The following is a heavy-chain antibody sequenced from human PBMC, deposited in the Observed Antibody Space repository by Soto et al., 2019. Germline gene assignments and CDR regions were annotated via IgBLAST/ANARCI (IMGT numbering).Heavy chain of an antibody. V-gene: IGHV3-33*01. CDR3: ARDRLIVVVPALYYYGMDL. CDR1: VCTFSSYG. CDR2: IWYDGSNK. Sequence: VGSLRLSCASSVCTFSSYGMHWVRHSPGKWLEWVAVIWYDGSNKYYADSVKGRFTISRDNSKNTLYLQMNSLRAEDTAVYYCARDRLIVVVPALYYYGMDLWGHGTTVTV. D-gene: IGHD2-2*01. J-gene: IGHJ6*02.